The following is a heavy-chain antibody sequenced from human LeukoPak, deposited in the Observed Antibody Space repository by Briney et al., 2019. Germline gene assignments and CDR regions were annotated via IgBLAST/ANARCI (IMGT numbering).Heavy chain of an antibody. CDR2: LHYSGST. V-gene: IGHV4-59*01. D-gene: IGHD3-10*01. Sequence: SETLSLTCTVSGGSISSYYWSWIRQPPGKGLEWIGYLHYSGSTNYNPSLKGRVTISVDTSKNQFSLKLSSVTAADTAVYYCARDLSYGSGSLGIHPWGQGTLVTVSS. J-gene: IGHJ5*02. CDR3: ARDLSYGSGSLGIHP. CDR1: GGSISSYY.